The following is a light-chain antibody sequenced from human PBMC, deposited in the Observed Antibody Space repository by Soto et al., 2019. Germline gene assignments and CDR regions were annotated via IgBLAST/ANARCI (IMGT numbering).Light chain of an antibody. CDR1: SSDVGSYNL. V-gene: IGLV2-23*01. CDR3: CSYAGNSLYV. J-gene: IGLJ1*01. CDR2: EGS. Sequence: QSALTQPASVSGTPGQSITISCTGTSSDVGSYNLVSWYQQHPGKAPKLMIYEGSKRPSGVSNRFSGSKSGNTASLTISGLQAEDEADYYCCSYAGNSLYVFGTGTSVTVL.